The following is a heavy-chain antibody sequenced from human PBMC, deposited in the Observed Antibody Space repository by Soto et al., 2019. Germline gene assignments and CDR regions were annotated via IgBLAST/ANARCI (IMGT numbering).Heavy chain of an antibody. CDR1: GYDFAGYC. Sequence: GESLKSSCKGAGYDFAGYCIAWVLQMPGKGLEMMGIIYPRDSDTRYRPSFQGQVTISAHNLISSANLEWRSLLASETAMYYCARGGVSPSTFGSLGQRTPVPAAS. CDR2: IYPRDSDT. D-gene: IGHD3-3*01. V-gene: IGHV5-51*04. CDR3: ARGGVSPSTFGS. J-gene: IGHJ4*02.